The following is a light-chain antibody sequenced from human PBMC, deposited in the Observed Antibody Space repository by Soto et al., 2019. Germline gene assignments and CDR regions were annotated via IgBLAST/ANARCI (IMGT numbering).Light chain of an antibody. V-gene: IGKV3-11*01. CDR2: CAY. Sequence: IVWTQSPATLSLSPGKRCTLSCMASQNISNYLIWYQQKPGQAPRLLIYCAYTRATGITARFSGSGSGTEFTLPISSLEPEDFAVYYCQPFGSSQITVGQGTRLDIK. CDR3: QPFGSSQIT. J-gene: IGKJ5*01. CDR1: QNISNY.